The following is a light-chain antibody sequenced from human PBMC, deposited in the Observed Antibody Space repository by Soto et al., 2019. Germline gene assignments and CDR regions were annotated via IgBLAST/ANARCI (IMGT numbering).Light chain of an antibody. V-gene: IGKV1-27*01. CDR1: QGISNY. CDR2: AAS. Sequence: DIQMTQSPSSLSASVRDRVTITCRARQGISNYLAWYQQKTGKVPKLLIYAASPLQSGVPSRFSGSGSGTDFTITVSSLQPEEVAAYYCQKYDSAPWTFGQATKVEFK. CDR3: QKYDSAPWT. J-gene: IGKJ1*01.